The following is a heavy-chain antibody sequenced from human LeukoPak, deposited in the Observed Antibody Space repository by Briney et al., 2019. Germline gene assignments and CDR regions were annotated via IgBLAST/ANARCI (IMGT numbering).Heavy chain of an antibody. J-gene: IGHJ4*02. D-gene: IGHD3-10*01. CDR3: AREDDDYYGSGSYPDY. V-gene: IGHV3-21*01. Sequence: GGSLRLSCAASGFTFSSYSMNWVRQAPGKGLEWVSSISSSSSYIYYADSVKGRFTISRDNAKNLLYLQMNSLRAEDTAVYYCAREDDDYYGSGSYPDYWGQGTLVTVSS. CDR2: ISSSSSYI. CDR1: GFTFSSYS.